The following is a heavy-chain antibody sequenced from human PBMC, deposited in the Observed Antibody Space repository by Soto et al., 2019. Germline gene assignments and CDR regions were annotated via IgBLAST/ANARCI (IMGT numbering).Heavy chain of an antibody. CDR2: IYYSGST. D-gene: IGHD5-18*01. Sequence: SETLSLTCTVSGGSISSSSYYWGWIRQPPGKGLEWIGSIYYSGSTYYNPSLKSRVTISVDTSKNQFSLQLNSVTPEDTAVYYCAREASSDTAIDYWGQGTLVTVSS. CDR3: AREASSDTAIDY. V-gene: IGHV4-39*02. J-gene: IGHJ4*02. CDR1: GGSISSSSYY.